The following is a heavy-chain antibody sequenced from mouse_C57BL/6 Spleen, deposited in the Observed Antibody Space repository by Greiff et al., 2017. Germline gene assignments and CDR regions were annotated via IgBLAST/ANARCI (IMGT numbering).Heavy chain of an antibody. CDR3: ARGRNEGYLFDY. V-gene: IGHV1-61*01. J-gene: IGHJ2*01. D-gene: IGHD2-3*01. CDR2: IYPSDGET. CDR1: GYTFTSYW. Sequence: QVQLQQPGAELVRPGSSVKLSCKASGYTFTSYWMDWVKQRPGQGLEWIGNIYPSDGETHYNQKFKDKATLTVDKSSSTAYMQLSSLTSDDSAVYDCARGRNEGYLFDYWGQGTTLTVSS.